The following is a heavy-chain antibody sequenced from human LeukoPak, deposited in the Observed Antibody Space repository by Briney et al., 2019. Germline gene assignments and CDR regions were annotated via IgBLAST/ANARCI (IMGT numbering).Heavy chain of an antibody. V-gene: IGHV1-46*01. CDR1: GYTFTSYY. D-gene: IGHD6-13*01. CDR2: INPSGGST. J-gene: IGHJ6*03. CDR3: ARGIAAAGYMNV. Sequence: ASVKVSCKASGYTFTSYYMHWVRQAPGQGLEWMGIINPSGGSTSYAQKFQGRVTMTRDMSTSTVYIELSSLRSEDTAVYYCARGIAAAGYMNVWGKGTTVTVSS.